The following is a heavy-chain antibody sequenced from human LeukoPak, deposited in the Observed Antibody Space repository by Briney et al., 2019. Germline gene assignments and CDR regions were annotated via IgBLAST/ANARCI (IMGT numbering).Heavy chain of an antibody. V-gene: IGHV4-4*02. J-gene: IGHJ4*02. CDR3: AMLNYYGSGSYDY. Sequence: SGTLSLTCAVSGGSISSSNWWSWVRQPPAKGLEWIGEIYHSGSTNYNTSLKSRVTISVDKSKNQFSLKLSSVTAADTAVYYCAMLNYYGSGSYDYWGQGTLVTVSS. CDR1: GGSISSSNW. D-gene: IGHD3-10*01. CDR2: IYHSGST.